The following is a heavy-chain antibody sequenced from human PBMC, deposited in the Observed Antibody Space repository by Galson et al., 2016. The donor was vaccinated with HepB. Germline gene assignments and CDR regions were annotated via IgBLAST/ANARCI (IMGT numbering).Heavy chain of an antibody. CDR2: INSDGSDT. V-gene: IGHV3-74*01. J-gene: IGHJ3*02. CDR3: ARGVSFYDRDAVDI. Sequence: SLRLSCAASGFTFSSYGIHWVRQAPGKGLVWVSRINSDGSDTSYADSVKGRFTISRDNARHTVHLQMNSLRVEDTAVYYCARGVSFYDRDAVDIWGQGTMVTVSS. CDR1: GFTFSSYG. D-gene: IGHD2/OR15-2a*01.